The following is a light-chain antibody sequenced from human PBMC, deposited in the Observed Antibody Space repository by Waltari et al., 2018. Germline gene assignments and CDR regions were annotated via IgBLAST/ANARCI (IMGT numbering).Light chain of an antibody. V-gene: IGLV2-23*02. CDR3: CSYAGSSVFKVL. CDR2: EVN. CDR1: SSDVGRYVL. J-gene: IGLJ2*01. Sequence: QSALTQPASVSGSPGQAITISCTGTSSDVGRYVLVSWYQQHPGKAPKLMIYEVNQRPSVVSDRLSVSKSGSTAFLTSSGLQAECEAHYYCCSYAGSSVFKVLFGGGTKLTVL.